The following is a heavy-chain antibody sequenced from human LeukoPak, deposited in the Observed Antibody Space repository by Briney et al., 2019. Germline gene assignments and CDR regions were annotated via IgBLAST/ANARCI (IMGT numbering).Heavy chain of an antibody. CDR1: GYSFTSYW. CDR2: IYPGDSDT. D-gene: IGHD6-13*01. J-gene: IGHJ4*02. Sequence: GESLKISCKGSGYSFTSYWIGWVRQMPGKGLECMGIIYPGDSDTRYSPSFQGQVTISADKSISTAYLQWSSLKASDTAMYYCARHTTEQQLVFYYFDYWGQGTLVTVSS. CDR3: ARHTTEQQLVFYYFDY. V-gene: IGHV5-51*01.